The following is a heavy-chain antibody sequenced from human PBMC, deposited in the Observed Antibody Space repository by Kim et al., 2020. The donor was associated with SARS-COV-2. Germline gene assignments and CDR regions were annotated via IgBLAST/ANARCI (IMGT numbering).Heavy chain of an antibody. CDR3: ARPAVAGILHDAFDI. D-gene: IGHD6-19*01. J-gene: IGHJ3*02. CDR2: IYYSGST. CDR1: GGSISSSSYY. Sequence: SETLSLTCTVSGGSISSSSYYWGWIRQPPGKGLEWIGSIYYSGSTYYNPSLKSRVTISVDTSKNQFSLTLSSVTAADTAVYYCARPAVAGILHDAFDIWGQGTMVTVSS. V-gene: IGHV4-39*01.